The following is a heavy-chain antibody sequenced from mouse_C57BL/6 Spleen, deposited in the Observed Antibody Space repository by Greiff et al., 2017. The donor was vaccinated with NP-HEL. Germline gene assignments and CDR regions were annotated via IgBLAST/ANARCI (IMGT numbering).Heavy chain of an antibody. CDR2: ISYDGSN. CDR1: GYSITSGYY. Sequence: VQLQQSGPGLVKPSQSLSLTCSVTGYSITSGYYWNWIRQFPGNKLEWMGYISYDGSNNYNPSLKNRISITRDTSKNQFFLKLNSVTTEDTATYYCARVTTVVATEYYAMDYWGQGTSVTVSS. V-gene: IGHV3-6*01. CDR3: ARVTTVVATEYYAMDY. D-gene: IGHD1-1*01. J-gene: IGHJ4*01.